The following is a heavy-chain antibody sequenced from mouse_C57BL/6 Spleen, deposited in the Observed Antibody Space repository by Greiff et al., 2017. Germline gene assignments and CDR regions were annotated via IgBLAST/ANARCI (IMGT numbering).Heavy chain of an antibody. CDR1: GYTFTDYY. J-gene: IGHJ2*01. Sequence: VQLQQSGPELVKPGASVKISCKASGYTFTDYYMNWVKQSHGKSLEWIGDINPNNGGTSYNQKFKGKATLTVDKSSSTAYMELRSLTSEDSAVYYCARNYDYDDGAYWGQGTTLTVSS. CDR2: INPNNGGT. V-gene: IGHV1-26*01. CDR3: ARNYDYDDGAY. D-gene: IGHD2-4*01.